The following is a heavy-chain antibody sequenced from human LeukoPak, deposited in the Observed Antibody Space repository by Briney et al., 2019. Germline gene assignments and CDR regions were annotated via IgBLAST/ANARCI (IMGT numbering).Heavy chain of an antibody. CDR3: ARKDGDF. V-gene: IGHV4-4*07. CDR2: IYTSGNT. J-gene: IGHJ4*02. CDR1: GDSISNYH. Sequence: SETLSLTCTVSGDSISNYHWRWIRQPAGKGLEWVGRIYTSGNTNYNPSLKSRVTISVDKSKNQLSLKLSSVTAADTAVYYCARKDGDFWGQGTLVTVSS.